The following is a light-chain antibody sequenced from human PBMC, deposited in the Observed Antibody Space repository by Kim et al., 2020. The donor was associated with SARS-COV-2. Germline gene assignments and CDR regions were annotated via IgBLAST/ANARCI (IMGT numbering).Light chain of an antibody. V-gene: IGLV2-14*03. CDR3: SSYTSSSTLLYV. CDR2: DVS. CDR1: SRDVGGYNY. Sequence: ITISRTGTSRDVGGYNYVSWYQQHPGKAPKLMIYDVSNRPSGVSNRFSGSKSGNTASLTISGLQAEDEADYYCSSYTSSSTLLYVFGTGTKVTVL. J-gene: IGLJ1*01.